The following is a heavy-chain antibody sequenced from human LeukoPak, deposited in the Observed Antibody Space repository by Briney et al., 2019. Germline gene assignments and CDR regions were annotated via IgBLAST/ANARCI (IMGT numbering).Heavy chain of an antibody. J-gene: IGHJ4*02. D-gene: IGHD3-9*01. CDR3: AKDTDYDILTGSINY. V-gene: IGHV3-30*18. CDR2: ISYDGSNK. CDR1: GFTFSSYG. Sequence: GGSLRLSCAASGFTFSSYGMHWVRQAPGKGLEWVAVISYDGSNKYYADSVKGRFTTSRDNSKNTLYLQMNSLRAEDTAVYYCAKDTDYDILTGSINYWGQGTLVTVSS.